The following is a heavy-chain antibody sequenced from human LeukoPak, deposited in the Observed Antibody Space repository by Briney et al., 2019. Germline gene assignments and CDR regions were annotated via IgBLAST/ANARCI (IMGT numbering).Heavy chain of an antibody. D-gene: IGHD3-10*01. CDR2: IYYSGST. J-gene: IGHJ6*02. CDR3: ARRRYGSGSPNGMDV. V-gene: IGHV4-59*12. Sequence: PSETLSLTCTVSGGSISSYYWSWIRQPPGKGLEWIGYIYYSGSTNYNPSLKSRVTISVDTSKNQFSLKLSSVTAADTAVYYCARRRYGSGSPNGMDVWGQGTTVTVSS. CDR1: GGSISSYY.